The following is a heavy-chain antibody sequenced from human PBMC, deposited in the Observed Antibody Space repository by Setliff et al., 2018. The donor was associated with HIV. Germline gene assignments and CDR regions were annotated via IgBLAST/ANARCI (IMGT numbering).Heavy chain of an antibody. D-gene: IGHD2-2*01. CDR3: ARASSDIPGVDSNYFDD. Sequence: SETLSLTCTVSGGSIRSHYWNWIRQSPGKGLEWIAYFYYSGSPNYNPSLKSRVTISVDTSKSQFFLMLSSVTAADTAVYYCARASSDIPGVDSNYFDDWGQGTLVTVSS. V-gene: IGHV4-59*08. CDR1: GGSIRSHY. J-gene: IGHJ4*02. CDR2: FYYSGSP.